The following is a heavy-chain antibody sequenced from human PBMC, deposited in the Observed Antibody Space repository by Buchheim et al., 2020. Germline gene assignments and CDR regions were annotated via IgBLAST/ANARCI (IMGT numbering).Heavy chain of an antibody. D-gene: IGHD5-12*01. J-gene: IGHJ6*02. CDR3: ASLVANDQRDYYYGMDV. CDR2: INPSGGST. Sequence: QVQLVQSGAEVKKPGASVKVSCKASGYTFTSYYMHWVRQAPGQGLEWMGIINPSGGSTSYAQKFQGRVTMTRDTSTSTVYMEVSSLRSEDTAVYYCASLVANDQRDYYYGMDVWGQGTT. CDR1: GYTFTSYY. V-gene: IGHV1-46*01.